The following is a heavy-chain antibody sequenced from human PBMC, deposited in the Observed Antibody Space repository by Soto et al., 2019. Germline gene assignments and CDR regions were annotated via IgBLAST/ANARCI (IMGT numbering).Heavy chain of an antibody. CDR3: AKDGWNFPPDP. Sequence: GGSLRLSCAACGFTFSSFAMSWVRQAPGKGLEWVSGISGVGGNTYYADSVKGRITISRDNSKNTLHLQMNSLRAEDTAVYYCAKDGWNFPPDPWGQGTLVTVSS. V-gene: IGHV3-23*01. CDR2: ISGVGGNT. D-gene: IGHD1-7*01. CDR1: GFTFSSFA. J-gene: IGHJ5*02.